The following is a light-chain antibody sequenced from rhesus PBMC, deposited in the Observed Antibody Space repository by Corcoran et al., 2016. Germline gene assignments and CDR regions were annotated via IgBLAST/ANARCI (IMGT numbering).Light chain of an antibody. CDR3: QQRYSYPPT. CDR2: DAT. V-gene: IGKV1-38*01. CDR1: QGISGH. Sequence: DIQMTQSPSSLSASVGDRVTITCRASQGISGHLAWYQQKSGKAPNLLLYDATYLQGGVPSRFSGSGSGTEFTLTISSRQPEDFATYYCQQRYSYPPTFGQVTKVEIK. J-gene: IGKJ1*01.